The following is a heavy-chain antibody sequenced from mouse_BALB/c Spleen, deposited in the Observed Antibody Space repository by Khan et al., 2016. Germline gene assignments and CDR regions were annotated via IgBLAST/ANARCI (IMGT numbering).Heavy chain of an antibody. CDR3: NACDYNAMDY. CDR2: IDPENGDT. J-gene: IGHJ4*01. CDR1: GFNIKDYY. Sequence: VQLQQSGAELVRSGASVKLSCTASGFNIKDYYMHWVKQRPEQGLEWIGWIDPENGDTEYAPKFQGKATMTADTSSNTAYLQLSSLTSEYTAFYYCNACDYNAMDYWGQGTSVTVSS. V-gene: IGHV14-4*02.